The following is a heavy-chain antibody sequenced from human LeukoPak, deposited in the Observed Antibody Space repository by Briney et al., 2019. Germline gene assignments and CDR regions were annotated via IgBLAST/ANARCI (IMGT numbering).Heavy chain of an antibody. CDR3: ARDFPLAAAPEMGY. V-gene: IGHV1-18*01. CDR1: GYTFTDYG. CDR2: ISAYNGNT. D-gene: IGHD6-13*01. J-gene: IGHJ4*02. Sequence: ASVKVSCKASGYTFTDYGISWVRQAPGQGLEWMGWISAYNGNTNYAQKLQGRVTMTTDTSTSTAYMELRSLRSDDTAVYYCARDFPLAAAPEMGYWGQGTLVTVSS.